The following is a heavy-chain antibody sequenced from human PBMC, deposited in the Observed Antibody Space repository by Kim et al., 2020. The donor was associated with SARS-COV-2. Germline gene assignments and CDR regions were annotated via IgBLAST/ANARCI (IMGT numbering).Heavy chain of an antibody. V-gene: IGHV4-59*01. D-gene: IGHD6-19*01. Sequence: SETLSLTCTVSGGSISSYYWSWIRQPPGKGLEWIGYIYYSGSTNYNPSLKSRVTISVDTSKNQFSLKLSSVTAADTAVYYCARAQWLVPGYYYGMDVWGQGTTVTVSS. J-gene: IGHJ6*02. CDR2: IYYSGST. CDR1: GGSISSYY. CDR3: ARAQWLVPGYYYGMDV.